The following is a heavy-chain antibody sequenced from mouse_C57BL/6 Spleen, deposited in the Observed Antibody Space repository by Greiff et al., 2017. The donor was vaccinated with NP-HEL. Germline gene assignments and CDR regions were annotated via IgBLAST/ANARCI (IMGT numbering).Heavy chain of an antibody. J-gene: IGHJ3*01. CDR2: INPNNGGT. V-gene: IGHV1-18*01. Sequence: EVQLQQSGPELVKPGASVKIPCKASGYTFTDYNMDWVKQSHGKSLEWIGDINPNNGGTIYNQKFKGKATLTVDKSSSTAYMELRSLTSEDTAVYYCARYSLYYGNSAWFAYWGQGTLVTVSA. CDR1: GYTFTDYN. D-gene: IGHD2-1*01. CDR3: ARYSLYYGNSAWFAY.